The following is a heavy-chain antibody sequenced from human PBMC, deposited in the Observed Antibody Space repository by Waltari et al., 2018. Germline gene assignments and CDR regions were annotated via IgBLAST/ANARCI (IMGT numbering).Heavy chain of an antibody. CDR1: GYTFTSYA. CDR3: ARVVVSGEIAFDI. D-gene: IGHD3-10*01. V-gene: IGHV1-3*01. CDR2: INAGNGNT. Sequence: QVQLVQSGAEVKKPGASVKVSCKASGYTFTSYAMHWVRQAPGQRLEWMGWINAGNGNTKYSQKFQGRVTITRDTSASPAYMELSSLRSEDTAVYYCARVVVSGEIAFDIWGQGTMVTVSS. J-gene: IGHJ3*02.